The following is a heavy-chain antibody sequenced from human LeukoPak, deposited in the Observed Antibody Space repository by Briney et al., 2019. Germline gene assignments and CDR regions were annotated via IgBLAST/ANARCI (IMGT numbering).Heavy chain of an antibody. V-gene: IGHV1-69*13. CDR3: ARGREYSCSSGYDY. J-gene: IGHJ4*02. CDR2: IIPIFGTA. D-gene: IGHD6-6*01. Sequence: SVKVSCKASGGTFSSYAISWVRQAPGQGLEWMGGIIPIFGTANYAQKFQGRVTITADESTSTAYMELSGLRSEDTAVYYCARGREYSCSSGYDYWGQGTLVTVSS. CDR1: GGTFSSYA.